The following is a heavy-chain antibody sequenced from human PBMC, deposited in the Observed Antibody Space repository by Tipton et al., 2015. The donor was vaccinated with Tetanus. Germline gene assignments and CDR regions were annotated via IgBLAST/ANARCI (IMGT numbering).Heavy chain of an antibody. J-gene: IGHJ3*02. CDR2: INHRGGT. Sequence: TLSLTCGASGGSFSGNYWSWVRQAPGKGLEWIGEINHRGGTMYNPSLKGRVTISGDTSKNLFSLTSVTASDTAVYYCARPEASGRARGFDIWGQGTIVTVSS. V-gene: IGHV4-34*01. CDR3: ARPEASGRARGFDI. D-gene: IGHD3-10*01. CDR1: GGSFSGNY.